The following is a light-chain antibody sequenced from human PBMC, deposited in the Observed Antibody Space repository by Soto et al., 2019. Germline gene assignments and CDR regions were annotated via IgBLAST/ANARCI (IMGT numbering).Light chain of an antibody. V-gene: IGKV1-5*03. CDR3: QQYKSYPWT. J-gene: IGKJ1*01. Sequence: DIQMTQSPSTLSASVGDRVTITCRASQSLSSWLAWYQRKPGKAPKLLFYAASSLEIGVPPRFSGSESGTEFTLTINSLQPDDFAVYYCQQYKSYPWTFGLGTRVE. CDR2: AAS. CDR1: QSLSSW.